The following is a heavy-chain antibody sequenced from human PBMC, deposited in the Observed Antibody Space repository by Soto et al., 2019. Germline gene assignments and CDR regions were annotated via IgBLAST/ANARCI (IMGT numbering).Heavy chain of an antibody. Sequence: KASETLSLTCAVYGGSFSGYYWTWIRQPPGKGLEWIGEINHRRSTSYNPSLKRRVTMSIDTSKNQFSLHLSSVTAADTAVYYCVRRYNWNDNYFDPWGPGALVTVSS. CDR2: INHRRST. V-gene: IGHV4-34*01. CDR1: GGSFSGYY. CDR3: VRRYNWNDNYFDP. D-gene: IGHD1-20*01. J-gene: IGHJ5*02.